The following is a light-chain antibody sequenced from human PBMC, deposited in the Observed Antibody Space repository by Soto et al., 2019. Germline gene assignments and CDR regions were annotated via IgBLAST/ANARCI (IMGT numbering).Light chain of an antibody. V-gene: IGLV2-14*01. CDR1: SSDVGGYKY. J-gene: IGLJ2*01. Sequence: QSALTQPASVSGSPGQSITISCTGTSSDVGGYKYVSWYQQHPGKAPKLLIYDVSNRPSGVSSRFSGSKSGNTASLTISGLQAEDEADYYCSSYTSSSTLNVVFGGGTKLPVL. CDR3: SSYTSSSTLNVV. CDR2: DVS.